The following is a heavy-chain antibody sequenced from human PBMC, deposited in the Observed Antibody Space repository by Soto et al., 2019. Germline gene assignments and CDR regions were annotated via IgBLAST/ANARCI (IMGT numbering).Heavy chain of an antibody. Sequence: SGATLVNPKETLTLTCTVSGFPLSNSRMGVSWNRQPPGKALEWLAHIFSNDEKSYSTSLKSRLTISKDTSKSQVVLTMTNMDPVDTATYYCARIVQDWLLCDYWGQGTLVTVSS. J-gene: IGHJ4*02. CDR2: IFSNDEK. CDR3: ARIVQDWLLCDY. V-gene: IGHV2-26*01. CDR1: GFPLSNSRMG. D-gene: IGHD3-9*01.